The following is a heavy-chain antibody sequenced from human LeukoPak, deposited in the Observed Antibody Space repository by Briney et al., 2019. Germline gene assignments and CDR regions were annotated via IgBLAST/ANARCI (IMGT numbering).Heavy chain of an antibody. Sequence: PSETLSLTCTVSGYSISSGYYWGWIRQPPGKGLEWIGSIYHSGSTYYNPSLKSRVTISVDTSKNQFSLKLSSVTAADTAVYYCARKNPTVGTNHFDYWGQGALVTVSS. V-gene: IGHV4-38-2*02. D-gene: IGHD4-23*01. CDR3: ARKNPTVGTNHFDY. CDR1: GYSISSGYY. CDR2: IYHSGST. J-gene: IGHJ4*02.